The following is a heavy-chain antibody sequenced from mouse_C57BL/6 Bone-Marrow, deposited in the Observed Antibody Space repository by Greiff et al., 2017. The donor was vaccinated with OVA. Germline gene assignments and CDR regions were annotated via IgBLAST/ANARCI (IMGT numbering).Heavy chain of an antibody. V-gene: IGHV1-39*01. CDR2: INPNYGTT. CDR1: GYSFTDYN. Sequence: QLQESGPELVKPGASVKISCKASGYSFTDYNMNWVKQSNGKSLEWIGVINPNYGTTNYNEKFKSKATLTVDKSSSTAYMQLSSLTSEDSAVYYCARLRDYPYAMDYWGQGTSVTVSS. CDR3: ARLRDYPYAMDY. D-gene: IGHD2-4*01. J-gene: IGHJ4*01.